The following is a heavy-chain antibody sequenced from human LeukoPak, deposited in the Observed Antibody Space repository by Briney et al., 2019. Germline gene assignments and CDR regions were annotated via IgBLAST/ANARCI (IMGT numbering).Heavy chain of an antibody. V-gene: IGHV1-8*03. CDR2: MNPNSGNT. Sequence: ASVKVSCKASGYTFTSYDINWVRQATGQGLEWMGWMNPNSGNTGYAQKFQGRVTITRNTSISTAYMELSRLRSEDTAVYDCARTLYDSSGYYFAYWGQGTLVTVSS. CDR1: GYTFTSYD. D-gene: IGHD3-22*01. J-gene: IGHJ4*02. CDR3: ARTLYDSSGYYFAY.